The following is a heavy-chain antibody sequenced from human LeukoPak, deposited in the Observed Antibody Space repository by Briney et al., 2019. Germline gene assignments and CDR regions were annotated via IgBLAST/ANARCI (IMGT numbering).Heavy chain of an antibody. Sequence: GGSLRLSCAASGFTFSDAWMSWVRQAPGKGLEWVGRIKSKTDGGTTDYAAPVKGRFIISRDDSKNTLYLQMNSLKTEDTAIYYCTTLIWELRSSYYFDYWGQGTLVTVSS. J-gene: IGHJ4*02. CDR2: IKSKTDGGTT. CDR1: GFTFSDAW. V-gene: IGHV3-15*01. CDR3: TTLIWELRSSYYFDY. D-gene: IGHD1-26*01.